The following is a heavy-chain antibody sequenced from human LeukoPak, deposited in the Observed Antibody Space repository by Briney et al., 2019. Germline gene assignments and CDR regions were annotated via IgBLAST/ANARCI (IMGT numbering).Heavy chain of an antibody. CDR2: ISYDGSNK. CDR1: GFTFSSYA. V-gene: IGHV3-30-3*01. Sequence: GGSLRLSCGASGFTFSSYAMHWVRQALGKGLEWVAVISYDGSNKYYADSVKGRFTISRDNSKNTLYLQMNSLRAEDTAVYYCAREGQQLVGGDAFDIWGQGTMVTVSS. CDR3: AREGQQLVGGDAFDI. D-gene: IGHD6-13*01. J-gene: IGHJ3*02.